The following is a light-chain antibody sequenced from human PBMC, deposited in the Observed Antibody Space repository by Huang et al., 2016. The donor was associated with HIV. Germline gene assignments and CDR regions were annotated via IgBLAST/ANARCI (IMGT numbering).Light chain of an antibody. V-gene: IGKV3-20*01. CDR3: QQYGRSPAT. J-gene: IGKJ1*01. Sequence: EIVLTQSPGTLSLSPGERATLPCRASQSVSSNFLAWYQQKPGQAPRLLIYGASTRATGIPNRFSGSGSGTDFTLTISRLEPEDFAVYYCQQYGRSPATFGQGTKVEIK. CDR1: QSVSSNF. CDR2: GAS.